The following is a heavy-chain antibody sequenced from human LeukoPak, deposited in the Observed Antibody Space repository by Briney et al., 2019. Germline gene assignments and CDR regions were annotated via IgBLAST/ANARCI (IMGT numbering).Heavy chain of an antibody. CDR1: GYTFTSYG. J-gene: IGHJ6*02. CDR3: ARDRTNDYDFWSGHNYYYYGMDV. V-gene: IGHV1-18*01. CDR2: ISAYNGNT. D-gene: IGHD3-3*01. Sequence: ASVKVSCKASGYTFTSYGISWVRQAPGQGLEWMGWISAYNGNTNYAQKLQGRVTVTTDTSTSTAYMELRSLRSDDTAVYYCARDRTNDYDFWSGHNYYYYGMDVWGQGTTVTVSS.